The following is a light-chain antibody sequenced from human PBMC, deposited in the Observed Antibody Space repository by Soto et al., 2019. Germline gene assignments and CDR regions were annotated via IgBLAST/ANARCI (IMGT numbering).Light chain of an antibody. CDR2: GVT. Sequence: QSALTQPASVSGSPGQSITISCTGTSSDIGRYDYVSWHQQHPGKAPKLIIHGVTHRPSGVSIRFAGSKSANTASLTISGVQAEDEAYYFCSSYTTSSTYVFGSGTKLTVL. J-gene: IGLJ1*01. V-gene: IGLV2-14*01. CDR3: SSYTTSSTYV. CDR1: SSDIGRYDY.